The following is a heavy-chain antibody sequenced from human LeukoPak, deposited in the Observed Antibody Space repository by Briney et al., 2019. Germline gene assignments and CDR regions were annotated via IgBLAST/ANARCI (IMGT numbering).Heavy chain of an antibody. V-gene: IGHV1-46*01. CDR2: INPSGGST. J-gene: IGHJ5*02. CDR1: GYTFTSYY. Sequence: ASVKVSCKASGYTFTSYYMHWVRQAPGQGLEWMGMINPSGGSTSYAQKFQGRVTMTRDMSTSTDYMQLSSLRSEDTAVYYCARDNSVEDTAWWFDPWGQGTMVTVSS. D-gene: IGHD4-23*01. CDR3: ARDNSVEDTAWWFDP.